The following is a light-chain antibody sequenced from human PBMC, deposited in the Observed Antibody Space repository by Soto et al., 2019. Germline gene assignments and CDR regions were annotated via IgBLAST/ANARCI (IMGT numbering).Light chain of an antibody. CDR1: QSITNY. CDR3: QQSYTTPLT. CDR2: AAS. V-gene: IGKV1-39*01. Sequence: DFQMTQSPSTLSASVGDRVTITCRASQSITNYLNWYQQQPGKAPKLLIFAASSLHSGVPSRFSGSGSGTDFTLTISSLQPEDFATYFCQQSYTTPLTFGGGTKADIK. J-gene: IGKJ4*01.